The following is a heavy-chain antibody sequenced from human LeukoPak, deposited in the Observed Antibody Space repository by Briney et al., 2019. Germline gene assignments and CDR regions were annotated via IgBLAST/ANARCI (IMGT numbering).Heavy chain of an antibody. D-gene: IGHD1-26*01. CDR2: IYYSGST. CDR1: GGSISSGGYY. CDR3: ARHRGGGSYFDY. V-gene: IGHV4-31*03. Sequence: SETLSLTCTVSGGSISSGGYYWSWIRQHPGKGLEWIGYIYYSGSTYYNPSLKNRVTISVDTSKNQFSLKLSSVTAADTAVYYCARHRGGGSYFDYWGQGTLVTVSS. J-gene: IGHJ4*02.